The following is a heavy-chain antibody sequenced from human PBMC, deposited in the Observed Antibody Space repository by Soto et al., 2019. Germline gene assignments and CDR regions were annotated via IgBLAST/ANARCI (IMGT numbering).Heavy chain of an antibody. CDR2: TDDTGST. V-gene: IGHV4-59*01. Sequence: QVQLQESGPGLXKPSETLSLTCTVSGDSISSSYWNWIRQAPGKGLEWIGYTDDTGSTNYNPSLKSRVTISVDMSKNQYSLKLSSVTAADTAVYYCARGVLEWLLRDSYYYYMDVWGKGTTVTVSS. CDR1: GDSISSSY. CDR3: ARGVLEWLLRDSYYYYMDV. J-gene: IGHJ6*03. D-gene: IGHD3-3*01.